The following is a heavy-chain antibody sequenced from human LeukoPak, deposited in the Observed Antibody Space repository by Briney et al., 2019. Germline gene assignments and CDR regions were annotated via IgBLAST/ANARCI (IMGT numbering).Heavy chain of an antibody. CDR2: ISGSGGKT. CDR3: AKDPNGDYVGAFDI. J-gene: IGHJ3*02. CDR1: GLTFSRYA. V-gene: IGHV3-23*01. Sequence: GGSLRLPCAASGLTFSRYAMIWVRQAPGKGLEWVSAISGSGGKTYYADSVKGRFSISRDNSKNTLYLQMNSLRAEDTAVYYCAKDPNGDYVGAFDIWGQGTMVTVSS. D-gene: IGHD4-17*01.